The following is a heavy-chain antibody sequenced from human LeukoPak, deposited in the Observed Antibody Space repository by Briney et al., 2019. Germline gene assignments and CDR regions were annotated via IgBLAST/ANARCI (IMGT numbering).Heavy chain of an antibody. Sequence: GGSLRLSCAASGFTFSSYSLNWVRQAPGKGLEWVSSISTRSSYIVYADSVKGRFTISRDNAKNTLYLQMNSLRVEDTAVYYCARGRPHGNDYWGQGTLVTVSS. CDR2: ISTRSSYI. V-gene: IGHV3-21*01. J-gene: IGHJ4*02. CDR3: ARGRPHGNDY. D-gene: IGHD4-23*01. CDR1: GFTFSSYS.